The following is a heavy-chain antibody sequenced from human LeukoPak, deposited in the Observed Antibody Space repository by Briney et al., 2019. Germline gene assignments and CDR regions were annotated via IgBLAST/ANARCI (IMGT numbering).Heavy chain of an antibody. Sequence: PSETLSLTCTVSGGSISSSSHSWGWIRQPPGKGLEWIGTMRYSGTGHYSPSLMSRVTISVDTSQNHFSLRLTSVTAADTAVYYCARHSGLGVVSPYFDYWGQGTLVTVSS. CDR1: GGSISSSSHS. CDR2: MRYSGTG. J-gene: IGHJ4*02. D-gene: IGHD2-21*01. V-gene: IGHV4-39*01. CDR3: ARHSGLGVVSPYFDY.